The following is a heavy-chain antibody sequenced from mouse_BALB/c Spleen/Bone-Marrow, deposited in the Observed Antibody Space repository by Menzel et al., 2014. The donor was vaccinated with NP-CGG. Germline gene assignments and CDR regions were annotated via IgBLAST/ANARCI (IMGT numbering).Heavy chain of an antibody. CDR3: ARWLLRYYAMDD. Sequence: VQLQQSGAELVKPGVSVKLSCKASGYTFTSYWMHWVKQRPGQGLKWIGEIDPSDSYTNYNQKFKGKATLTVDKSSSTAYMQLSSLTSEDSAVYFCARWLLRYYAMDDWGQGTSVTVSS. D-gene: IGHD2-3*01. J-gene: IGHJ4*01. CDR2: IDPSDSYT. CDR1: GYTFTSYW. V-gene: IGHV1-69*02.